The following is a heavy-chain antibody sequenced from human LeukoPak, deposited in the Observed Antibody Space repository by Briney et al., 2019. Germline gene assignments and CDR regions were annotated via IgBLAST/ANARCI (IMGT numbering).Heavy chain of an antibody. CDR2: ISYDGSNK. D-gene: IGHD3-10*01. CDR1: GFTFSSYA. CDR3: ASGSSNYYGSGSYYGDY. V-gene: IGHV3-30*04. Sequence: GGSLRLSCAASGFTFSSYAMHWVRQAPGKGLEWVAVISYDGSNKYYADSVKGRFTISRDNSKNTMYLQMNSLRAEDTAVYYCASGSSNYYGSGSYYGDYWGQGTLVTVSS. J-gene: IGHJ4*02.